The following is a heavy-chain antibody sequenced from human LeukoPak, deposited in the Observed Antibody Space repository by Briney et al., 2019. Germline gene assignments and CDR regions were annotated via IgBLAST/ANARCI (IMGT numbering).Heavy chain of an antibody. CDR2: INHSGST. J-gene: IGHJ5*02. V-gene: IGHV4-34*01. CDR3: SRESGPYCPFGH. D-gene: IGHD1-26*01. CDR1: GGSFSGYY. Sequence: SETLSLTCAVYGGSFSGYYWSWIRQPPGKGLEWIGEINHSGSTNYNPSLKSRVTLSVDTSKNQFSLKLSSVTAADTAVYYCSRESGPYCPFGHWGQRTLVAVTS.